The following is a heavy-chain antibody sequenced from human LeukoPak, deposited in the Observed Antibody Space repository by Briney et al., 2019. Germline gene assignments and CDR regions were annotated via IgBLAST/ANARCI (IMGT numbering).Heavy chain of an antibody. CDR2: IYYSGNT. Sequence: SEPLSLTCTVSGGSISSSSYYWGWIRQPPGKGLEWLGRIYYSGNTYYNPSLKSRVTISVDTSKNQFSLKLSSVTAADTAVYYCARGRAGRGYSYVIYYYYMDVWSKGTTVTVSS. CDR3: ARGRAGRGYSYVIYYYYMDV. CDR1: GGSISSSSYY. D-gene: IGHD5-18*01. V-gene: IGHV4-39*07. J-gene: IGHJ6*03.